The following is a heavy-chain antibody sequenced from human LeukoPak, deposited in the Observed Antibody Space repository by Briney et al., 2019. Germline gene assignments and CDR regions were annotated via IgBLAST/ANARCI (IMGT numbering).Heavy chain of an antibody. J-gene: IGHJ4*02. V-gene: IGHV4-59*01. D-gene: IGHD3-3*01. CDR1: GGSISSYY. CDR3: ARAGSGYTFAY. CDR2: IYNTGST. Sequence: SETLSLTCTVPGGSISSYYWSWIRQPPEKELEWIGNIYNTGSTNYNPSPKSRVTISVDTSKNQFSLKLSSVTAADTAVYSRARAGSGYTFAYCCQGTLVTVSS.